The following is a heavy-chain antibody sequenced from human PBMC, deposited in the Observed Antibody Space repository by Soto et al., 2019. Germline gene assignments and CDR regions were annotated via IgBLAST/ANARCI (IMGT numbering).Heavy chain of an antibody. CDR2: ITSSGTTV. D-gene: IGHD6-13*01. V-gene: IGHV3-48*02. CDR3: ARGSSNWAYYFDF. J-gene: IGHJ4*02. CDR1: GFTFSSYS. Sequence: EVHLVESGGGLVQPGGSLRLSCAASGFTFSSYSLNWVRQAPGKGLEWVSYITSSGTTVYYADSGRGRFTISRDNAKNSLYLQMNSLRDVDTAVYYCARGSSNWAYYFDFWGQGTLVTVSS.